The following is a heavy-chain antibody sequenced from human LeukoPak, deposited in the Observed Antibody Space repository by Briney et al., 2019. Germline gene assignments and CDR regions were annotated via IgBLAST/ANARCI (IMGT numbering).Heavy chain of an antibody. CDR2: IRQDGSEK. V-gene: IGHV3-7*05. CDR1: TFTLNNYW. CDR3: ASRAGYTGSWSAFDY. J-gene: IGHJ4*02. D-gene: IGHD6-13*01. Sequence: GGSLRLSCTASTFTLNNYWMSWVRQAPGKGLEWVANIRQDGSEKYYVDSVKGRFTISRDNAKNSLYLQMNSLRAEDTAVYYCASRAGYTGSWSAFDYWGQGTLVTVSS.